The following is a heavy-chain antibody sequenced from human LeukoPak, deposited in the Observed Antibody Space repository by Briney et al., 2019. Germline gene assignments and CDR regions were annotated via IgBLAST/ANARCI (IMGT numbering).Heavy chain of an antibody. J-gene: IGHJ4*02. V-gene: IGHV3-21*01. CDR3: ARDQSGYALRWPYYFDY. CDR1: GFTFSSYS. D-gene: IGHD5-12*01. Sequence: GGSLRLSCAASGFTFSSYSMNWVRQAPGKGLEWVSSISSSSIYIYYADSVKGRFTISRDNAKNSLYPQMNSLRAEDTAVYYCARDQSGYALRWPYYFDYWGQGTLVTVSS. CDR2: ISSSSIYI.